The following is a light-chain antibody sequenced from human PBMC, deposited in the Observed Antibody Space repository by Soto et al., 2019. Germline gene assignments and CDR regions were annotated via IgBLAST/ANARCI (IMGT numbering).Light chain of an antibody. Sequence: DIVMTQSPDSLAVSLGERANINCKSSQSVLYSSNNKNYLAWYQQKPGQPPKLLIYWASTRESGVPDRFSGSGSETDFTLSISSLQAEDVAVYYCQQYYNTPWTFGQGTKVEIK. V-gene: IGKV4-1*01. CDR3: QQYYNTPWT. J-gene: IGKJ1*01. CDR2: WAS. CDR1: QSVLYSSNNKNY.